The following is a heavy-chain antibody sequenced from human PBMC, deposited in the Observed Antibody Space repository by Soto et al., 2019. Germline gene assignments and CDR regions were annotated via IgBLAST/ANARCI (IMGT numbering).Heavy chain of an antibody. CDR2: IVVGSGNT. D-gene: IGHD5-12*01. CDR3: SRYSGPDNVYLDY. Sequence: SVKVSCKASGFTFTSSAMQWVRQARGQRLEWIGWIVVGSGNTNYAQKFQERVTITRDMSTSTAYMELSSLRSEDTAVYYCSRYSGPDNVYLDYWGQGTLVTVSS. CDR1: GFTFTSSA. V-gene: IGHV1-58*02. J-gene: IGHJ4*02.